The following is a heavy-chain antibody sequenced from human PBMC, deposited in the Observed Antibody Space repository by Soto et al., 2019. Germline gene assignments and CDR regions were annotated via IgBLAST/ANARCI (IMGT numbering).Heavy chain of an antibody. Sequence: LSLTCTVSGGSIRSGDYYWSWIRQPPGKGLEWIGYIYYSGSTYYNPSLKSRVTISVDTSKNQFSLKLSSVTAADPAVYYCARTHIVVDWAFDIWGQGTMVTVSS. CDR1: GGSIRSGDYY. V-gene: IGHV4-30-4*01. CDR2: IYYSGST. CDR3: ARTHIVVDWAFDI. J-gene: IGHJ3*02. D-gene: IGHD2-21*01.